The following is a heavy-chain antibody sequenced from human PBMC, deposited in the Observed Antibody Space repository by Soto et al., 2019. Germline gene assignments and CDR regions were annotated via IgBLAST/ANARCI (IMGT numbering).Heavy chain of an antibody. CDR2: IWYDGSNK. D-gene: IGHD6-19*01. V-gene: IGHV3-33*01. CDR1: GFTFSSYG. Sequence: QVQLVESGGGVVQPGRSLRLSCAASGFTFSSYGMHWVRQAPGKGLEWVAVIWYDGSNKYYADYVKGRFTISRDNSKNTLYLQMNSLRAEDTAVYYCARARAVAGDDAFDIWGQGTMVTVSS. J-gene: IGHJ3*02. CDR3: ARARAVAGDDAFDI.